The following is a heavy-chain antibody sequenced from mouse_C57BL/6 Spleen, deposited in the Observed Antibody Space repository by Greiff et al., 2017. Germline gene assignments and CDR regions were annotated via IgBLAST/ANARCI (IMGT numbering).Heavy chain of an antibody. D-gene: IGHD1-1*01. J-gene: IGHJ1*03. CDR2: LDPSDSYT. CDR1: GYTFTSYW. CDR3: ARGGNYGSSYWYFDV. V-gene: IGHV1-69*01. Sequence: VQLQQPGAELVMPGASVKLSCKASGYTFTSYWMHWVKQRPGQGLEWIGELDPSDSYTNYNHKFKGKSPLTVDKSSSTAYMQLSSLTSEDSAVYYCARGGNYGSSYWYFDVWGTGTTVTVSS.